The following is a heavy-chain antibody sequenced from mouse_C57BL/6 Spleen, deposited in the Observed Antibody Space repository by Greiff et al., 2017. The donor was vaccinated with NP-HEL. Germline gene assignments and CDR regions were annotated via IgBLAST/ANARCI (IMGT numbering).Heavy chain of an antibody. D-gene: IGHD1-1*01. CDR3: ARPTYYYGSTYYFDY. V-gene: IGHV5-17*01. CDR2: ISSGSSTI. J-gene: IGHJ2*01. Sequence: DVKLVESGGGLVKPGGSLKLSCAASGFTFSDYGMHWVRQAPEKGLEWVAYISSGSSTIYYADTVKGRFTISRDNAKNTLFLQMTSLRSEDTAMYYCARPTYYYGSTYYFDYWGQGTTLTVSS. CDR1: GFTFSDYG.